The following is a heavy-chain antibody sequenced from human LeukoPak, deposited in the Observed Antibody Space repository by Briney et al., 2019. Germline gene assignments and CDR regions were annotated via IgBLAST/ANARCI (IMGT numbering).Heavy chain of an antibody. D-gene: IGHD5-12*01. CDR3: ARDPYSGSYGNNYYYYMDV. V-gene: IGHV3-21*01. Sequence: GGSLRLSCAASGFTFSSYSMHWVRQAPGKGLEWVSSISSSSSYIYYADSVKGRFTISRDNAKNSLYLQMNSLRAEDTAVYYCARDPYSGSYGNNYYYYMDVWGKGTTVTISS. CDR1: GFTFSSYS. CDR2: ISSSSSYI. J-gene: IGHJ6*03.